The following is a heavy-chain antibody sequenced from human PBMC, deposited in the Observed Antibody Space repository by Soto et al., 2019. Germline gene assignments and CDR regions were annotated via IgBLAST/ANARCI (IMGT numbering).Heavy chain of an antibody. CDR3: ARGSDYGDFYVDY. CDR1: GYTFTNFG. D-gene: IGHD4-17*01. CDR2: ISPYNGNT. Sequence: QVQLVQSGAEVKKPGASVKVSCKASGYTFTNFGINWVRQAPGLGLEWVGWISPYNGNTQTVEKLQGRVTMTTDTSTSTAYMELRSLRSDDTAVYYCARGSDYGDFYVDYFGQGTLVTVSS. V-gene: IGHV1-18*01. J-gene: IGHJ4*02.